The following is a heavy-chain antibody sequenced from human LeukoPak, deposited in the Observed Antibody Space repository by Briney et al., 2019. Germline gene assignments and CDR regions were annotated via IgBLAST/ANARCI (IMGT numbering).Heavy chain of an antibody. CDR1: GFTFSSYW. CDR2: INQDGSEK. Sequence: GGSLRLSCATSGFTFSSYWMSWVRQAPGKGLEWVAYINQDGSEKNYVDSVKGRFTISRDNAKNSLYLQMNSLRAEDTAVYYCARDTPRRWLEKRYYFDYWGQGTLVTVSS. CDR3: ARDTPRRWLEKRYYFDY. D-gene: IGHD5-24*01. V-gene: IGHV3-7*01. J-gene: IGHJ4*02.